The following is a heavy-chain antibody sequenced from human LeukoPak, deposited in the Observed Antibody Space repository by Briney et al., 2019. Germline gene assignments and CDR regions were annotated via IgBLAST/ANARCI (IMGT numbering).Heavy chain of an antibody. D-gene: IGHD6-13*01. CDR2: INHSGST. Sequence: NPSETLSLTRAVYGGSFSGYYWSWIRQPPGKGLEWIGEINHSGSTNYNPSLKSRVTISVDTSKNQFSLKLSSVTAADTAVYYCARDPYSSSWNRNYYFDYWGQGTLVTVSS. CDR1: GGSFSGYY. J-gene: IGHJ4*02. CDR3: ARDPYSSSWNRNYYFDY. V-gene: IGHV4-34*01.